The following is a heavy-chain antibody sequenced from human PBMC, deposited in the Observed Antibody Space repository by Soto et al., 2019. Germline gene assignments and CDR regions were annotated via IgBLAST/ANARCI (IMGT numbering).Heavy chain of an antibody. CDR3: ARDLAAVPRAFDY. J-gene: IGHJ4*02. V-gene: IGHV4-59*01. CDR2: VYYTGTT. CDR1: GGSISSYF. D-gene: IGHD6-13*01. Sequence: SETLSLTCTVSGGSISSYFYIWVRQPPGKGLEWIGSVYYTGTTDYNPSLKSRVTISVDTSKTQFSLNLRSVAAADTAVYYCARDLAAVPRAFDYWGRGTLVTVSS.